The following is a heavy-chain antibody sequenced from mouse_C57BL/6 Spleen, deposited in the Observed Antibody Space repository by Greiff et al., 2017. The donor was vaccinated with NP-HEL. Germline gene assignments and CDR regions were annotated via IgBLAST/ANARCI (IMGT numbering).Heavy chain of an antibody. Sequence: QVQLQQPGAELVKPGASVKLSCKASGYTFTSYWMQWVKQRPGQGLEWIGEIDPSDSYTNYNQKFKGKATLTVDTSSSTAYMQLSSLTSEDSAVYYCASDTGFAYWGQGTLVTVSA. CDR3: ASDTGFAY. V-gene: IGHV1-50*01. J-gene: IGHJ3*01. CDR1: GYTFTSYW. CDR2: IDPSDSYT. D-gene: IGHD5-1-1*01.